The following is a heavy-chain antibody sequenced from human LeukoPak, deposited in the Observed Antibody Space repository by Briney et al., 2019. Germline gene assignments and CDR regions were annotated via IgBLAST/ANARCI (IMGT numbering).Heavy chain of an antibody. J-gene: IGHJ5*02. CDR3: ARVWSRKLLLSGNSRNWFDP. V-gene: IGHV1-69*01. D-gene: IGHD1-26*01. Sequence: ASVKVSCKASGGTFSSYAISWVRQAPGQGLEWMGGIIPIFGTANYAQKFQGRVTITADESTSTAYMELSGLRSEDTAVYYCARVWSRKLLLSGNSRNWFDPWGQGTLVTVSS. CDR1: GGTFSSYA. CDR2: IIPIFGTA.